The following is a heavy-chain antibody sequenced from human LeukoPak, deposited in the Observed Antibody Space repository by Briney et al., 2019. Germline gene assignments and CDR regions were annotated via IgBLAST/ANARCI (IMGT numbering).Heavy chain of an antibody. J-gene: IGHJ4*02. D-gene: IGHD6-13*01. CDR3: ARGSSSNSWYFDY. CDR2: IYYSGST. Sequence: PSETLSLTCTVSGGSISSYYWSWIRQPPGKGLEWIGYIYYSGSTNYNPSLKSRVTISVDTSKNQFSLKLSSVTAADTAVYYCARGSSSNSWYFDYWGQGTLVTVSS. V-gene: IGHV4-59*08. CDR1: GGSISSYY.